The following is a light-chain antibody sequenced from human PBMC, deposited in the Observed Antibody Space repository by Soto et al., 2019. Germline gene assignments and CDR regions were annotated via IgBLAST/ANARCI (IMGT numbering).Light chain of an antibody. Sequence: EIVLTQSPGTLSLSPGEGGTLSCRGSQSISSSYLAWYQQKPGQSPRLLIYAASSRATGIPDRFSGSGSGTDFTLPISRLEPEDFAVYYCQLYGGSHMFSFGQGTKLEIK. CDR1: QSISSSY. CDR3: QLYGGSHMFS. J-gene: IGKJ2*01. V-gene: IGKV3-20*01. CDR2: AAS.